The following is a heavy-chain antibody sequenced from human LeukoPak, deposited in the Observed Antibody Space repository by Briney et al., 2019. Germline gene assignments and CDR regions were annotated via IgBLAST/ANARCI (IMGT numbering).Heavy chain of an antibody. J-gene: IGHJ6*02. D-gene: IGHD1-20*01. CDR2: ISGIGGST. CDR1: GLTFSSYA. V-gene: IGHV3-23*01. CDR3: ARYNWNVVISYYYYGMDV. Sequence: GGSLRLSCAASGLTFSSYAMSWVRQAPGKGLRWVSAISGIGGSTYYADSVKGRSPTSRDNSKNTLYLQMNSLRAEDTAVYYCARYNWNVVISYYYYGMDVWGQGTTVTVSS.